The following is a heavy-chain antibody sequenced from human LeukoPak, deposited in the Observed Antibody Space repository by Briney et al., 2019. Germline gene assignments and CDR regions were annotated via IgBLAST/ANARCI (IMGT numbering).Heavy chain of an antibody. CDR1: GYTFTNFY. D-gene: IGHD3-10*01. Sequence: ASVKVSCKASGYTFTNFYMHWVRQAPGQGLEWMGMINPNDGSTSYAQRLRGRVTMTRDTSTSTFYMELSTLRYEDTAIYYCARDGGDTLLRGVTNWFDPWGQGTLVSVSS. V-gene: IGHV1-46*04. J-gene: IGHJ5*02. CDR3: ARDGGDTLLRGVTNWFDP. CDR2: INPNDGST.